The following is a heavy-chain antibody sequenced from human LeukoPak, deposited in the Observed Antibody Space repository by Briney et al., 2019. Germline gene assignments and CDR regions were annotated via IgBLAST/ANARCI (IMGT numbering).Heavy chain of an antibody. V-gene: IGHV6-1*01. J-gene: IGHJ4*02. Sequence: SQTLSLTCAISGDSVSSNSVGWNWIRQSPSRGLEWLGRTYYRSKWYSDYAVSVQSRMTINPDTSKTQFSLQLTSVTPEDTAVYYCARDGSSSYSVYFAYWGQGILVTVSS. CDR1: GDSVSSNSVG. CDR3: ARDGSSSYSVYFAY. D-gene: IGHD1-26*01. CDR2: TYYRSKWYS.